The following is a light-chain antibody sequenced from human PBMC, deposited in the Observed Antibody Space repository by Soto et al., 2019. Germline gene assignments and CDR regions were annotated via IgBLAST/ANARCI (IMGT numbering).Light chain of an antibody. CDR3: QQYNSYPIT. Sequence: DIQMTQSPSTLSASVGDRVTITCRASQSISSWLAWYQQKPGKAPKSLIYKASSLESGVPSRFSGSGSGTEFTLTISSLQPDDSATYYCQQYNSYPITFGQGTRLEIK. CDR2: KAS. J-gene: IGKJ5*01. V-gene: IGKV1-5*03. CDR1: QSISSW.